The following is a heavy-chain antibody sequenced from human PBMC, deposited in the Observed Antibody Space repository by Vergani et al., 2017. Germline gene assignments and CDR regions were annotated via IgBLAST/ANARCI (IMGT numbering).Heavy chain of an antibody. D-gene: IGHD3-10*01. CDR3: VRDQVTMLRGSDALDI. V-gene: IGHV3-49*03. CDR1: GFTFGYYA. CDR2: IRSKAYGPAT. Sequence: EVQLVESGGDLVQPGRSLRLSCTASGFTFGYYAMDWFRQAPGQGLEWVGGIRSKAYGPATIYAASVKGRFTLSRDDSKSIAYLQMNNLQTEDTAMYYCVRDQVTMLRGSDALDIWGQGTMVTVSS. J-gene: IGHJ3*02.